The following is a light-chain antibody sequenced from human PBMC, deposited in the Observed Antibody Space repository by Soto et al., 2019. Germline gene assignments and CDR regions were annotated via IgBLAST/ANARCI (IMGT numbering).Light chain of an antibody. V-gene: IGKV1-5*01. Sequence: DIHMTQSPSTLSASVGYTFTVTCRASQSVSGWLAWYQQKPGEAPKLLMYDASALPRGVPSRFRGSGSGTKFTLTIASLQPDDFATYYCQQYGTFSGTFGPGTKVDIK. CDR2: DAS. CDR3: QQYGTFSGT. CDR1: QSVSGW. J-gene: IGKJ1*01.